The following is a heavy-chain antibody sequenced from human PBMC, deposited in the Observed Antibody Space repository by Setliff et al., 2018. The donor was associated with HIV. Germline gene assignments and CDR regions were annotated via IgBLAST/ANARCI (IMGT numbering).Heavy chain of an antibody. Sequence: GASVKVSCKAAGGTFSGHAINWVRQAPGQGLEWMGEIFPLFGTAHYAQRFQGRVTITADHSASTAYMELSRLKSADTAVYYCARAPAHEHATGWYSSSNRFDPWGQGTLVTVSS. CDR2: IFPLFGTA. D-gene: IGHD1-26*01. CDR3: ARAPAHEHATGWYSSSNRFDP. CDR1: GGTFSGHA. V-gene: IGHV1-69*13. J-gene: IGHJ5*02.